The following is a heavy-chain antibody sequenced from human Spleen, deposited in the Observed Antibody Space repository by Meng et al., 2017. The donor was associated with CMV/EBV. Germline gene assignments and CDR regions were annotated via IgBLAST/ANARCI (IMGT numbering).Heavy chain of an antibody. V-gene: IGHV2-5*02. Sequence: QITLKESGPTLVKPXXTLTLPCTFSGFSFSTSGVGVGWLRQPPGKALEWLAIIYWDDDKRYSPSLKSRLTITKDTSKNQVVLTMINMDPVDTATYYCAHEPVRGGSYWGQGTLVTVSS. J-gene: IGHJ4*02. CDR1: GFSFSTSGVG. CDR3: AHEPVRGGSY. D-gene: IGHD3-10*01. CDR2: IYWDDDK.